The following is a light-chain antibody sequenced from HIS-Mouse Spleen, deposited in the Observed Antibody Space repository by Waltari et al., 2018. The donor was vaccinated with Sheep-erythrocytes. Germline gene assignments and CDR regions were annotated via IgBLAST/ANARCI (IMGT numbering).Light chain of an antibody. Sequence: QSALTQPRSVSGSPGQSVTISCTGTSSDVGGYNYVHWYQHHPGKAPKLMIYDFSKRPSWVPARFSGSKSGNTASLTISGLQAEDEADYYCCSYAGSYNHVFATGTKVTVL. V-gene: IGLV2-11*01. J-gene: IGLJ1*01. CDR3: CSYAGSYNHV. CDR1: SSDVGGYNY. CDR2: DFS.